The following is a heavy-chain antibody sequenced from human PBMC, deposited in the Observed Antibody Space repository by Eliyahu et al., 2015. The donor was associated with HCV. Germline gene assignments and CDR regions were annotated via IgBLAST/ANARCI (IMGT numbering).Heavy chain of an antibody. CDR2: IHYSGST. V-gene: IGHV4-59*01. Sequence: QVQLQESGPGLVKPSETLSLTCTVSGGSITTYSWXWIRQPPGKGLEWIGYIHYSGSTNYNPXLKXRVTISVDTSKNQFSLILTSVTAADTAVYYCASGGGGIAVAGTGGWFDPWGQGTLVTVSS. J-gene: IGHJ5*02. CDR1: GGSITTYS. D-gene: IGHD6-19*01. CDR3: ASGGGGIAVAGTGGWFDP.